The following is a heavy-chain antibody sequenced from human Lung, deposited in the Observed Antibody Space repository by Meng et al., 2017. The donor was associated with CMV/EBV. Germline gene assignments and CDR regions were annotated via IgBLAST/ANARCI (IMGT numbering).Heavy chain of an antibody. Sequence: QGRSQGLGPGRVTPWGTLSLTCAVSGGSRSSRNWWSWVRQPPGKGLEWIGEIYHSGSTNYNPSLKSRVTISVDESKNQFSLRLSSVTAADTAVYYCARVGAYCGGDCYHPRWGQGTLVTVSS. CDR3: ARVGAYCGGDCYHPR. CDR2: IYHSGST. J-gene: IGHJ4*02. CDR1: GGSRSSRNW. V-gene: IGHV4-4*02. D-gene: IGHD2-21*02.